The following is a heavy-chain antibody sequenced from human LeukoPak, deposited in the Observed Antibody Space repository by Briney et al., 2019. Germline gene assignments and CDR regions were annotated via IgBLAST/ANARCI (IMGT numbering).Heavy chain of an antibody. CDR1: AGTFSICA. CDR2: VIPIFGTA. V-gene: IGHV1-69*01. CDR3: ARDQLTYYYDGSEARSMDV. D-gene: IGHD3-22*01. Sequence: AVKVSFKAAAGTFSICAIRRVREAPAPGLEWVGGVIPIFGTANYEQKFEGRVTITADECTSTAYMELSSVRSEDTAVYYCARDQLTYYYDGSEARSMDVWGQGTTVTVSS. J-gene: IGHJ6*02.